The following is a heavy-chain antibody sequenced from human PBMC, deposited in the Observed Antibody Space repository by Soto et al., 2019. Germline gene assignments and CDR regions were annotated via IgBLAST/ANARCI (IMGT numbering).Heavy chain of an antibody. CDR1: GYTLTELS. J-gene: IGHJ4*02. CDR3: ATVTGYSSGWYMYYFDY. CDR2: FDPEDGET. V-gene: IGHV1-24*01. Sequence: ASVKVSCKVSGYTLTELSMHWVRQAPGKGLEWMGGFDPEDGETIYAQKFQGRVTMTEDTSTDTAYMELSSLRSEDTAVYYCATVTGYSSGWYMYYFDYWGQGPLVTVSS. D-gene: IGHD6-19*01.